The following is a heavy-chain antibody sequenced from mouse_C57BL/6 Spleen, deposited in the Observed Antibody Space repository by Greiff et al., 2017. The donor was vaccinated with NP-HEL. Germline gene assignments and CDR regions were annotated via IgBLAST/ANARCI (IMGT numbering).Heavy chain of an antibody. J-gene: IGHJ3*01. CDR1: GYSITSGYY. Sequence: LMESGPGLVKPSPSLSLTCSVTGYSITSGYYWNWIRQFPGNKLEWMGYISYDGSNNYNPSLKNRISITRDTSKNQFFLKLNSVTTEDTATYYCAREDYDGFAYWGQGTLVTVSA. CDR3: AREDYDGFAY. D-gene: IGHD2-4*01. CDR2: ISYDGSN. V-gene: IGHV3-6*01.